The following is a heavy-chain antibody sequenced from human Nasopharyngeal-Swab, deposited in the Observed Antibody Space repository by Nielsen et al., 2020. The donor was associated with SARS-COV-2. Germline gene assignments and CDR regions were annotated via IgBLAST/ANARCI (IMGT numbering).Heavy chain of an antibody. CDR3: ARDDGQWLNPVYYFDY. CDR1: GFTFSSYS. Sequence: GESLKISCAASGFTFSSYSMNWVRQAPGKGLEWVSSISSSSSYIYYADSVKGRFTISRDNAKNSLYLQMNSLRAEDTAVYYCARDDGQWLNPVYYFDYWVQGTLVTVSS. CDR2: ISSSSSYI. J-gene: IGHJ4*02. D-gene: IGHD6-19*01. V-gene: IGHV3-21*01.